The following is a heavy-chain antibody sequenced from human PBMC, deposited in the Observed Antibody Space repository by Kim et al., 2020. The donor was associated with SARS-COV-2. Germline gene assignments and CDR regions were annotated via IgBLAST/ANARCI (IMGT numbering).Heavy chain of an antibody. Sequence: SETLSLTCAVSGVSISSSNWWSWVRQPPGKGLEWIGEVSHSGSPDSNPSLHSRVTISVDNSQNHFSLKLHSVTAPHTAFYYFAISVISACTLTDCFDP. CDR3: AISVISACTLTDCFDP. CDR2: VSHSGSP. V-gene: IGHV4-4*02. J-gene: IGHJ5*02. D-gene: IGHD3-16*02. CDR1: GVSISSSNW.